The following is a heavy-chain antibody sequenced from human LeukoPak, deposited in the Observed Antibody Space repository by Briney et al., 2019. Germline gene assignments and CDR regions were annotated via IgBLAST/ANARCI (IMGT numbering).Heavy chain of an antibody. CDR2: INHSGST. D-gene: IGHD3-10*01. CDR1: GGSFSGYY. V-gene: IGHV4-34*01. J-gene: IGHJ4*02. Sequence: KPSETLSLTCAVYGGSFSGYYWSWIRQPPGKGLEWIGEINHSGSTNYNPSLKSRVTISVDTSKNQFSLKLSSVTAADTAVYYCARVVGGFVDYWGQGTLVTVSS. CDR3: ARVVGGFVDY.